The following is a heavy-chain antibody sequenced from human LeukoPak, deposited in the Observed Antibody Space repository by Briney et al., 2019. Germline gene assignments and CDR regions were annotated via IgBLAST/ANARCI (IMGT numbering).Heavy chain of an antibody. CDR2: IRHDGGVK. D-gene: IGHD3-10*01. Sequence: GGSLRLSCAASGFSFSSYWMSWVRQAPGKGLEWVANIRHDGGVKVYVDSVEGRFTISRDNANNSLYLQMNSLRAEDAAVYYCARDRNYGTKYWGQGTLVTVSS. V-gene: IGHV3-7*01. CDR3: ARDRNYGTKY. CDR1: GFSFSSYW. J-gene: IGHJ4*02.